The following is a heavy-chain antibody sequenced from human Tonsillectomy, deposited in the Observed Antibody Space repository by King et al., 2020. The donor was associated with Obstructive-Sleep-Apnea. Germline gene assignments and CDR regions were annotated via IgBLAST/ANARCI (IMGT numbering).Heavy chain of an antibody. CDR1: GFTFSSYD. CDR2: IGTAGDT. CDR3: AREGRGSTGGAAFDI. V-gene: IGHV3-13*04. D-gene: IGHD1-26*01. Sequence: VQLVESGGGLVQPGGSLRLSCAASGFTFSSYDMHWVRQATGKGLELVSAIGTAGDTYYPGSVKGRFTISRENAKNSLYLQMNSLRAGDTAVYYCAREGRGSTGGAAFDIWGQGTMVTVSS. J-gene: IGHJ3*02.